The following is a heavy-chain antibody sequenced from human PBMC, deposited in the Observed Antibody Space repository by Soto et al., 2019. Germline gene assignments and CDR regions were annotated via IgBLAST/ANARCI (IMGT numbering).Heavy chain of an antibody. V-gene: IGHV3-23*01. Sequence: EVQLLESGGGLVQPGGSLRLSCAASGVTFTSYAMTWVRQVPGEGLQWVSSISKSGDSTYYADSVKGRFTTSSDNTKNTLYLQMNSRRAEDTAIYYCAKGSFGFNYWGQGTLVTVSS. D-gene: IGHD3-10*01. J-gene: IGHJ4*02. CDR1: GVTFTSYA. CDR2: ISKSGDST. CDR3: AKGSFGFNY.